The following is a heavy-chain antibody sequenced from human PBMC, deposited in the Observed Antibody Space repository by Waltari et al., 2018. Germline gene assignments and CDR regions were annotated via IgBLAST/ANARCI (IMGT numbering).Heavy chain of an antibody. CDR2: INPSGGST. CDR1: GYTFTSYY. J-gene: IGHJ4*02. V-gene: IGHV1-46*01. CDR3: ARGHTGYSSGWYGAGLYYFDY. Sequence: QVQLVQSGAEVKKPGASVKVSCKASGYTFTSYYMHWVRQAPGQGLEWMGIINPSGGSTSYAQKFQGRVTMTRDTSTSTVYMELSSLRSEDTAVYYCARGHTGYSSGWYGAGLYYFDYWGQGTLVTVSS. D-gene: IGHD6-19*01.